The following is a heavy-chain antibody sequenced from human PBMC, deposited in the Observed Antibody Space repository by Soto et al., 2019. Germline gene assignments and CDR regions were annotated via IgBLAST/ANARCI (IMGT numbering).Heavy chain of an antibody. V-gene: IGHV3-30-3*01. CDR2: ISYDESKT. D-gene: IGHD3-22*01. J-gene: IGHJ4*02. CDR3: ARDMYHYDSSGYYYRGYFDY. CDR1: GFTFSTYP. Sequence: RLSCEASGFTFSTYPMHWVRQAPGKGLEWVAFISYDESKTYYADSVKGRLSISRDNSKNTLFLQMNSLRAEDTAVYYCARDMYHYDSSGYYYRGYFDYWGQGTLVTVSS.